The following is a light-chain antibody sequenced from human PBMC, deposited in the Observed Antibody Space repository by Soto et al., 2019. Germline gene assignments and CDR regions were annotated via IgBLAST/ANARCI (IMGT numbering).Light chain of an antibody. CDR2: GVS. J-gene: IGLJ2*01. V-gene: IGLV2-14*01. CDR3: SSYKTSSTVVV. CDR1: SSDIGGYND. Sequence: QSALTQPASVSGSPGQSITISCTGTSSDIGGYNDVSWYQQYPGKAPKLMIFGVSDRPSGVSNRFSGSKSGTTASLTISGLQAEDEADYYCSSYKTSSTVVVFGGGTKLTVL.